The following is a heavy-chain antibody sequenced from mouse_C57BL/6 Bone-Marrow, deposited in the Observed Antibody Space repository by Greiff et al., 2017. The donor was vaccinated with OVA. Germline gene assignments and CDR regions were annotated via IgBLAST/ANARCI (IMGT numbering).Heavy chain of an antibody. Sequence: QVQLQQPGPELVRPGSSVKLSCKASGYTFTSYCMDWVKQRPGQGLEWIGNIYPSDSETHYNQKVKDKATLTVDKASSTAYMQLSSVTSEDSAVYYCERGGQCRPSLDYWGQGTTLTVSS. V-gene: IGHV1-61*01. D-gene: IGHD3-3*01. CDR1: GYTFTSYC. J-gene: IGHJ2*01. CDR3: ERGGQCRPSLDY. CDR2: IYPSDSET.